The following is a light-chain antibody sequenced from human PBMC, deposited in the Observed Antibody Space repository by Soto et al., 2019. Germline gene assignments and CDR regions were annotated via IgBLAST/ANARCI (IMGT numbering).Light chain of an antibody. CDR3: QSFDSSRFYV. V-gene: IGLV2-14*01. J-gene: IGLJ1*01. Sequence: ALTQPASVSGSPGQSITISCTGTSSDVGGYNSVSWYQQHPGKAPKLMIYEVSNRPSGVPDRSSGSKSGTSASLAITGLQAEDEADYYCQSFDSSRFYVFGTGTKGTFL. CDR2: EVS. CDR1: SSDVGGYNS.